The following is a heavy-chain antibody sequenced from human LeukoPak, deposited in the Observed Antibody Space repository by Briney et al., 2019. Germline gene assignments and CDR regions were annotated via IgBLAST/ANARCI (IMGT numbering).Heavy chain of an antibody. Sequence: SETLSLTCTVSGGSISSHYWSWIRQPAGKGLEWIGRIHISGSINYNPSLKSRVTMSVDTSKNQFSLKLSSVTAADTAVYYCARDKYYYDSSGYYYFDYWGQGTLVTVSS. D-gene: IGHD3-22*01. CDR3: ARDKYYYDSSGYYYFDY. CDR1: GGSISSHY. CDR2: IHISGSI. V-gene: IGHV4-4*07. J-gene: IGHJ4*02.